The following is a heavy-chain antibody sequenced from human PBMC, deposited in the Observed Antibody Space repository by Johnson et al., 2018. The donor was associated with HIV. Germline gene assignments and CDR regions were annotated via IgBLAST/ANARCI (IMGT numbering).Heavy chain of an antibody. J-gene: IGHJ3*01. CDR2: ISSSGSTI. CDR1: GFSFSDYY. CDR3: ATRDPTYRPGAFDL. V-gene: IGHV3-11*04. D-gene: IGHD1-14*01. Sequence: QVQLVESGGGLVQPGGSLRLSCAASGFSFSDYYMSWIRQAPGKGLEWVSYISSSGSTIYYADSVVKGRFTISRDNSNNTLHLQMNSLRAEDTAVYYCATRDPTYRPGAFDLWGQGTMVTVSS.